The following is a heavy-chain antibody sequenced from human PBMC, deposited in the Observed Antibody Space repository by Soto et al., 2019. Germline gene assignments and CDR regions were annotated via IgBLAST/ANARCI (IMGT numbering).Heavy chain of an antibody. CDR2: ISAYNGNT. CDR3: AREGRSGSYYYYYYGMDV. Sequence: ASVKVSCKASGYTFTSYGISWVRQAPGQGLEWMGWISAYNGNTNYAQKLQGRVTMTTDISTSTAYMELRSLRSDDTAVYYCAREGRSGSYYYYYYGMDVWGQGTTVTVSS. CDR1: GYTFTSYG. J-gene: IGHJ6*02. D-gene: IGHD1-26*01. V-gene: IGHV1-18*01.